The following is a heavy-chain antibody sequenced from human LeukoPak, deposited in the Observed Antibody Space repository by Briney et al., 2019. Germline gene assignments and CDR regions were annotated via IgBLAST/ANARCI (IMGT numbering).Heavy chain of an antibody. CDR2: IYYSGST. D-gene: IGHD2-2*01. CDR1: GGSMNSYY. Sequence: SETLSLTCSVSGGSMNSYYWSWIRQSPGKGLEWIGYIYYSGSTNYNPSLKSRVTISVDTSKNQFSLKLSSVTAADTAVYYCARELVVPAAMRGYYYYYGMDVWGQGTTVTVSS. J-gene: IGHJ6*02. CDR3: ARELVVPAAMRGYYYYYGMDV. V-gene: IGHV4-59*01.